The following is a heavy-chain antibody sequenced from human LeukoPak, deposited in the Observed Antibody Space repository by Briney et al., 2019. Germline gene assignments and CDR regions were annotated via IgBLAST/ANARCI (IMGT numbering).Heavy chain of an antibody. V-gene: IGHV3-48*01. Sequence: PGGSLRLSCAASGFTFSSYSMNWVRQAPGKGLEWVSYISSSSSTIYYADSVKGRFTISRDNAKNSLYLQMNSLRAEDTAVYYCARSSNHDIRYYYGMDVWGQGTTVTVSS. CDR2: ISSSSSTI. J-gene: IGHJ6*02. CDR3: ARSSNHDIRYYYGMDV. CDR1: GFTFSSYS. D-gene: IGHD3-9*01.